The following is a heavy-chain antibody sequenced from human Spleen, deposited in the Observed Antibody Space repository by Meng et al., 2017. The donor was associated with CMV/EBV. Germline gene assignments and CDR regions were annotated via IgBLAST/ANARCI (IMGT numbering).Heavy chain of an antibody. V-gene: IGHV4-34*01. J-gene: IGHJ4*02. CDR3: ARESLPVASRANYLDY. CDR2: INHSGST. CDR1: GGSFSGYY. Sequence: SQTLSLTCAVYGGSFSGYYWSWIRQPPGKGLEWIGEINHSGSTYYNPSLKSRVTISIDTSKNQFSLKLSSVTAADTAVYYCARESLPVASRANYLDYWGQGTLVTVSS. D-gene: IGHD5-12*01.